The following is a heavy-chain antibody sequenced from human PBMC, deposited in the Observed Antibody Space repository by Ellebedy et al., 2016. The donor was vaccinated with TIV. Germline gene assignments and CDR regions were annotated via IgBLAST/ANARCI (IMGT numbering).Heavy chain of an antibody. CDR2: IQYHGTDT. CDR1: GFTFSAYG. J-gene: IGHJ4*02. V-gene: IGHV3-30*02. Sequence: PGGSLRLSCAASGFTFSAYGMHWARQAPGKGLVWVSFIQYHGTDTYFADSVKGRFTISRDNSKNKLYLHMNSLRAVDTAVYYCAKDPKRRYVVRGTSYYFDFWGQGTLVTVSS. D-gene: IGHD1-1*01. CDR3: AKDPKRRYVVRGTSYYFDF.